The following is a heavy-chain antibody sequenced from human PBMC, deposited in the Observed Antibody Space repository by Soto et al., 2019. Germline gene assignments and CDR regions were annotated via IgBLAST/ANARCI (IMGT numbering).Heavy chain of an antibody. CDR2: INPNTGGT. CDR3: ARDRSGRYDD. J-gene: IGHJ4*02. V-gene: IGHV1-2*02. D-gene: IGHD1-26*01. Sequence: ASVKVSCKTSGYSFTGNSIHWVRQAPRQGLEWMGLINPNTGGTYFAQKFQGRVTLTTDTSISTAYMELSSLRSDDTAIYYCARDRSGRYDDWGQGTLVTVSS. CDR1: GYSFTGNS.